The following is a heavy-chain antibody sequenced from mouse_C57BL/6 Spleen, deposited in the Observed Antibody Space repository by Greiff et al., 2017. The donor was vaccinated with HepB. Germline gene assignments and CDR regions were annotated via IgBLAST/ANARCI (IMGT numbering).Heavy chain of an antibody. CDR1: GYTFTSYW. J-gene: IGHJ2*01. V-gene: IGHV1-69*01. CDR2: IDPSDSYT. CDR3: ARGYDFDY. D-gene: IGHD3-1*01. Sequence: QVQLQQPGAELVMPGASVKLSCKASGYTFTSYWMHWVKQRPGQGLEWIGEIDPSDSYTNYNQKFKGKSTFTVDKSSSTAYMQLSSLTSEDSAVYYCARGYDFDYWGQGTTLTVSS.